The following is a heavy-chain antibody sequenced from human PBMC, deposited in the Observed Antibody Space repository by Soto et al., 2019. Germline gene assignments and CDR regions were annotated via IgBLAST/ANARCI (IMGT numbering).Heavy chain of an antibody. CDR2: ISYDGSNK. Sequence: QVQLVESGGGVVQPGRSLRLSCAASGFTFSSYGMHWVRQAPGKGLEWVAVISYDGSNKYYADSVKGRFTISRDNSKNTLYLQMNSLTAEDTAVHYCAKRGYGRYNWFDPWGQGTLVTVS. V-gene: IGHV3-30*18. D-gene: IGHD5-18*01. CDR3: AKRGYGRYNWFDP. CDR1: GFTFSSYG. J-gene: IGHJ5*02.